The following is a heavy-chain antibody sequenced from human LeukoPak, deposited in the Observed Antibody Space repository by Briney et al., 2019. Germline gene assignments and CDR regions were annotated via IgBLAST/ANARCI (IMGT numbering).Heavy chain of an antibody. J-gene: IGHJ4*02. V-gene: IGHV4-59*08. CDR2: IYYSGSP. Sequence: PSETLSLTCTVSGGSTSSYYWSWIRQPPGKGLEWIGYIYYSGSPNYNPSLKSRVTISVDTSKNQFSLMVSSVTAADTAVYYCARHGGSYSFDYWGQGTLVTVSS. CDR1: GGSTSSYY. D-gene: IGHD1-26*01. CDR3: ARHGGSYSFDY.